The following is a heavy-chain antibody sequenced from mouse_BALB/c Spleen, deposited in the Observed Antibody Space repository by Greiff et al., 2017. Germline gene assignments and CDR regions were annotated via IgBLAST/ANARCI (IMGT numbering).Heavy chain of an antibody. CDR1: GFTFSSYG. D-gene: IGHD2-2*01. J-gene: IGHJ2*01. V-gene: IGHV5-6*02. Sequence: DVMLVESGGDLVKPGGSLKLSCAASGFTFSSYGMSWVRQTPDKRLEWVATISSGGSYTYYPDSVKGRFTISRDNAKNTLYLQMSSLKSEDTAMYYCARHGGYDFDYWGQGTTLTVSS. CDR2: ISSGGSYT. CDR3: ARHGGYDFDY.